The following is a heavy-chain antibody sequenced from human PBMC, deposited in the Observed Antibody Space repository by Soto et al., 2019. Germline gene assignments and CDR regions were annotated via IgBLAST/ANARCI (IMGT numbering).Heavy chain of an antibody. D-gene: IGHD4-17*01. CDR2: IHYSGST. CDR3: ARASVYGDYFELIWYFDL. CDR1: GVSISSGGYY. Sequence: QLQLQESGPGLVKPSQTLFLTCTVSGVSISSGGYYWSWIRQHPGKGLEWIGYIHYSGSTYYHPSLKSRVTIQVDTAKNQFSRKLSSVTAADTAVYYCARASVYGDYFELIWYFDLWGRGTLVAFSS. J-gene: IGHJ2*01. V-gene: IGHV4-31*03.